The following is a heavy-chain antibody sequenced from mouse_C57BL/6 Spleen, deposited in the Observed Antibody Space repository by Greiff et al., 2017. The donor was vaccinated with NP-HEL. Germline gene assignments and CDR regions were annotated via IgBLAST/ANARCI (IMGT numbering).Heavy chain of an antibody. CDR1: GYTFTSYW. Sequence: QVQLQQPGAELVMPGASVKLSCKASGYTFTSYWMHWVKQRPGQGLEWIGEIDPSDSYTKYNQKFKGKSTLTVDKSSSTAYMQLSSLTSEDSAVYYCARDSSGYVAWFAYWGQGTLVTVSA. D-gene: IGHD3-2*02. CDR3: ARDSSGYVAWFAY. J-gene: IGHJ3*01. CDR2: IDPSDSYT. V-gene: IGHV1-69*01.